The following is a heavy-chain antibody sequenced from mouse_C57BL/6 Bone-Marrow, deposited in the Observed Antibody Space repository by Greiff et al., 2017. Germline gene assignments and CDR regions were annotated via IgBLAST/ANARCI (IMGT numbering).Heavy chain of an antibody. V-gene: IGHV1-69*01. CDR1: GYTFTSYW. Sequence: QVQLQQPGAELVMPGASVKLSCKASGYTFTSYWMHWVKQRPGQGLEWIGEIDPSDSYTNYNQKFKGKSTLTVDKSSSTAYMQLSSLTSEDSAVCYCAKGLLSAFAYWGQGTLVTVSA. CDR2: IDPSDSYT. CDR3: AKGLLSAFAY. J-gene: IGHJ3*01. D-gene: IGHD2-3*01.